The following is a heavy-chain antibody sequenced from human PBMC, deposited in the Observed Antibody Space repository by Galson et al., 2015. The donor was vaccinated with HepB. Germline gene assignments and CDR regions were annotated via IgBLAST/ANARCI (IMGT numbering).Heavy chain of an antibody. D-gene: IGHD3-22*01. J-gene: IGHJ4*02. CDR3: ASAPESYYDSSGYYPLKY. Sequence: QSGAEVKKPGESLRISCKGSGYSFTSYWISWVRQMPGKGLEWMGRIDPSDSYTNYSPSFQGHVTISADKSISTAYLQWSSLKASDTAMYYCASAPESYYDSSGYYPLKYWGQGTLATVSS. V-gene: IGHV5-10-1*01. CDR1: GYSFTSYW. CDR2: IDPSDSYT.